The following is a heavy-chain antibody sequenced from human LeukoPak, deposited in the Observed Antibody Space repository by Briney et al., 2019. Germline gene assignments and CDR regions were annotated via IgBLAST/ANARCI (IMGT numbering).Heavy chain of an antibody. V-gene: IGHV1-2*02. Sequence: ASVKVSCKASGYTFTGYYMHWVRQAPGQGLEWMGWINPNSGGTNYAQKFQGRVTMARNTSISTAYMELSSLRSEDTAVYYCARGLLAIMVRGVIPYWGQGTLVTVSS. CDR3: ARGLLAIMVRGVIPY. CDR2: INPNSGGT. CDR1: GYTFTGYY. J-gene: IGHJ4*02. D-gene: IGHD3-10*01.